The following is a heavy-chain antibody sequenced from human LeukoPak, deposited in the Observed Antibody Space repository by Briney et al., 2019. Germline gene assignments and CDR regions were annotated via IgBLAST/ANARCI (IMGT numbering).Heavy chain of an antibody. D-gene: IGHD5-18*01. J-gene: IGHJ5*02. Sequence: PSETLSLTCTVSGDSISSSYWSWIRQPPGKGLEWIGYISYSGSTSSNPSLRSRVTISVDTSKNQFSLRLTSVTAADTAMYYCARGGQLNWCDPWGQGTLVTVSS. CDR1: GDSISSSY. CDR3: ARGGQLNWCDP. V-gene: IGHV4-59*01. CDR2: ISYSGST.